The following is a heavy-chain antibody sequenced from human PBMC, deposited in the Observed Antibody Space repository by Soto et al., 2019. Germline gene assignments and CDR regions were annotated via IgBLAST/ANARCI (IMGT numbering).Heavy chain of an antibody. CDR2: IYYSGNT. Sequence: SETLSLTCTVSGGSISSYYWSWIRQPPGKGLEWIGYIYYSGNTNYNPSLKSRVTISVDTSKNQVSLKVYSVTAADTALYYCASSGRDLGSSSPKGKNYFSYYGLDVWGQGTTVTVSS. D-gene: IGHD6-13*01. CDR3: ASSGRDLGSSSPKGKNYFSYYGLDV. CDR1: GGSISSYY. J-gene: IGHJ6*02. V-gene: IGHV4-59*01.